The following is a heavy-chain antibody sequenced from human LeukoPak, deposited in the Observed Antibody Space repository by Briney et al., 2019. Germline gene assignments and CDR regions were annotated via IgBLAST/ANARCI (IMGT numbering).Heavy chain of an antibody. CDR2: IYYSGST. CDR1: GDSISSSSYC. V-gene: IGHV4-39*01. D-gene: IGHD2-2*01. CDR3: ARGVPALYYFYYYMDV. Sequence: PSETLSLTCTVSGDSISSSSYCWGWIRQPPGKGLEWIGSIYYSGSTYNNPSLKSRVTISVDTSKKQFSLKLSSVTAADTAVYYCARGVPALYYFYYYMDVWGKGTTVTVSS. J-gene: IGHJ6*03.